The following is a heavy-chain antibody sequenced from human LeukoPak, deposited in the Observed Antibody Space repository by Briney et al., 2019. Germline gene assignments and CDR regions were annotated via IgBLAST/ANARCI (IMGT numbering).Heavy chain of an antibody. CDR1: GVTFSNYA. CDR3: AKDPAVAGTATYFDY. CDR2: ISGGEGST. Sequence: GGSLRLSCAASGVTFSNYAMSSVRQAPGKGLEWVSVISGGEGSTYYEDSVQGRFTISRDNSKNTLYLQMDSLRAEEMALYYCAKDPAVAGTATYFDYWGQGTLVTVSS. V-gene: IGHV3-23*01. J-gene: IGHJ4*02. D-gene: IGHD6-19*01.